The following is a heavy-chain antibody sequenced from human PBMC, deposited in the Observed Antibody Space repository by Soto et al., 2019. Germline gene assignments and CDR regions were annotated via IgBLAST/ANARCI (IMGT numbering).Heavy chain of an antibody. CDR2: IYNSGTT. Sequence: LQEAGPGLGKPSGNLFLTFPFSGGSLTRGCYFWGWIRQHPGKGLEWIGYIYNSGTTYYNPSLKSRVTISVDTSKNQFSLKLTSVTAADTAVYYCARDPAPWGQGTLVTVSS. J-gene: IGHJ5*02. CDR1: GGSLTRGCYF. V-gene: IGHV4-31*03. CDR3: ARDPAP.